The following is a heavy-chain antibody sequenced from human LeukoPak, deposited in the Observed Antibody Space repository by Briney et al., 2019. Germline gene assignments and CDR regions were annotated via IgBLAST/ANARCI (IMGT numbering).Heavy chain of an antibody. CDR1: GSPFSSYW. J-gene: IGHJ6*03. CDR3: ARLAYCSNDVWYSNYYYSMDV. D-gene: IGHD2-8*01. V-gene: IGHV5-51*01. CDR2: IYPDDSDT. Sequence: GEPLKISCKGSGSPFSSYWIGWARQLPGKGLEWMGIIYPDDSDTRYSPSFQGQVTISADKSISTAYLQWSSLKASDTAMYYCARLAYCSNDVWYSNYYYSMDVGGKGTTVTVSS.